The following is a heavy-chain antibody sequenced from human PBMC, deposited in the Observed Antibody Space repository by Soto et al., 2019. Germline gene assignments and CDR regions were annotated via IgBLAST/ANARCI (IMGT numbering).Heavy chain of an antibody. J-gene: IGHJ6*02. CDR3: AREGTRAYYYYGMDV. V-gene: IGHV1-18*01. D-gene: IGHD1-7*01. CDR2: ISGYNGNT. CDR1: GYTFTMSG. Sequence: QVQLVQSGAEVKKPGASVKVSCKSSGYTFTMSGISWVRQAPGQGLEWMGWISGYNGNTNYEQKFQASGTMTTDTSTTTAYMELRSLRSDDTAVYYCAREGTRAYYYYGMDVWGQGTTVTVSS.